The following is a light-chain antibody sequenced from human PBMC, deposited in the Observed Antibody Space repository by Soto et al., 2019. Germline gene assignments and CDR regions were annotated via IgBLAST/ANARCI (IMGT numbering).Light chain of an antibody. J-gene: IGKJ2*01. CDR3: QKYNPYSP. Sequence: DIQMSQSPSTLSASVGDRVTITCRASRSISYWLAWYQQKPGKAPKLLIYDASNLESGVPSRFSGSGSGTEFPLTISSLQPDDFATYYCQKYNPYSPFGQGTRLEIK. CDR1: RSISYW. V-gene: IGKV1-5*01. CDR2: DAS.